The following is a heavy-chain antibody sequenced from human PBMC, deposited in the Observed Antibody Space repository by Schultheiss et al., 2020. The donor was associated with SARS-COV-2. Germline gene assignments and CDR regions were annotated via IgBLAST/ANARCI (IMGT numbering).Heavy chain of an antibody. CDR2: INPNSGGT. D-gene: IGHD6-19*01. V-gene: IGHV1-2*02. Sequence: ASVKVSCKASGYTFTSYDINWVRQATGQGLEWMGWINPNSGGTNYAQKFQGRVTMTRDTSISTAYMELSRLRSDDTAVYYCARASSGWYRLGDYWGQGTLVTVSS. CDR1: GYTFTSYD. CDR3: ARASSGWYRLGDY. J-gene: IGHJ4*02.